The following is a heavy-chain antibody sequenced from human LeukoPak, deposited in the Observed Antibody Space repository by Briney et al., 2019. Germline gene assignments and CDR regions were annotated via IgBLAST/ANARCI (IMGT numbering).Heavy chain of an antibody. J-gene: IGHJ6*03. CDR3: AREAIVVVPDYYYYMDV. CDR2: IYYSGST. CDR1: GGSISSYY. D-gene: IGHD2-2*01. Sequence: SETLSLTCTVSGGSISSYYWSWIRQPPGKGLEWIGYIYYSGSTNYNPSLKSRVTISVDTSKNQFSLKLSSVTAADTAVYYCAREAIVVVPDYYYYMDVWGKGTTVTVSS. V-gene: IGHV4-59*12.